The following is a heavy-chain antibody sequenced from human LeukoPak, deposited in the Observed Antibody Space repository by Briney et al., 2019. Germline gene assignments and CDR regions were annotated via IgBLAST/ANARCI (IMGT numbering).Heavy chain of an antibody. J-gene: IGHJ4*02. CDR2: VYYSGST. V-gene: IGHV4-59*01. CDR3: ARETSLAGFASGLGFNY. D-gene: IGHD6-19*01. Sequence: SETLSLTCTVSGGSISPYYWSWIRQPPGKGLEWIGYVYYSGSTNYNPSLKSRVTISVDTSKNHFSLKLTSVTAADTATYYCARETSLAGFASGLGFNYWGQGILVTVSS. CDR1: GGSISPYY.